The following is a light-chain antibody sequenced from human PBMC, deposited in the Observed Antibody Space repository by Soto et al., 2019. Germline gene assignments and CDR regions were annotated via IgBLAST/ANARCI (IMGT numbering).Light chain of an antibody. Sequence: EVTHASYKRLGFVPHRFKVTCRASQSISSWLAWYQQKPGKAPKLLIYDASTLESGVPSRFSGSGSGTEFSLTISSLQPDDFATFYCQEYSSFSRTFCQGIKVAI. J-gene: IGKJ1*01. CDR3: QEYSSFSRT. V-gene: IGKV1-5*01. CDR2: DAS. CDR1: QSISSW.